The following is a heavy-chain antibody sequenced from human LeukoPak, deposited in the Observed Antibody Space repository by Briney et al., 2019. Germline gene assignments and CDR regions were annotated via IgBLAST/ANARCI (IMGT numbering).Heavy chain of an antibody. CDR2: INHSGST. D-gene: IGHD3-10*01. Sequence: SETLSLTCTVSGGSISSSSYYWSWIRQPPGKGLEWIGEINHSGSTNYNPSLKSRVTISVDTSKNQFSLKLSSVTAADTAVYYCARRRYYYGSGSYYGYYYYYYMDVWGKGTTVTISS. V-gene: IGHV4-39*07. J-gene: IGHJ6*03. CDR3: ARRRYYYGSGSYYGYYYYYYMDV. CDR1: GGSISSSSYY.